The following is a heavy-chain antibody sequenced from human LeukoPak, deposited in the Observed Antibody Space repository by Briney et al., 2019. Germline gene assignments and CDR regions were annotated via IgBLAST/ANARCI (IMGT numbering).Heavy chain of an antibody. CDR3: ARVTQRDGYCDY. CDR2: IYSGGST. Sequence: GGSLRLSCAASGFTVSRNYMSWVRQAPGKGLEWVSIIYSGGSTYYADSVKGRFTISRDNSNNTLYLQMNSLTAEDTAVYYCARVTQRDGYCDYWGQGTLVTVSS. J-gene: IGHJ4*02. V-gene: IGHV3-53*01. CDR1: GFTVSRNY.